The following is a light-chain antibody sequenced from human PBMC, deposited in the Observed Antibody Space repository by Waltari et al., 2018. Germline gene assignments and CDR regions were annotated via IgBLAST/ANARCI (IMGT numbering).Light chain of an antibody. CDR1: QSVRSY. CDR3: LQRHKCPLT. CDR2: DAS. J-gene: IGKJ4*01. Sequence: EMVLTQYPATLSLSPGERATLSCRASQSVRSYLAWYQLKPGQTPRLLIHDASNSATGIPARFSCSGSGTDFTLTISSLEPEDFAVYYCLQRHKCPLTFGGGTKVEIK. V-gene: IGKV3-11*01.